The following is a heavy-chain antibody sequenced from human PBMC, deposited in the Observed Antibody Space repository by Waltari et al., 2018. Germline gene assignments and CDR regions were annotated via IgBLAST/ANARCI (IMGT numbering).Heavy chain of an antibody. Sequence: QVQLVQSGAEVKKPGASVKVSCKASGYTFTSYAMHWVRQAPGQRLEWMGWINAGNGNTKYSQRCQGRVTITRDTSASTAYMELSSLRSEDTAVYYCARGPGDDYGDYWGQGTLVTVSS. V-gene: IGHV1-3*01. CDR1: GYTFTSYA. CDR2: INAGNGNT. J-gene: IGHJ4*02. D-gene: IGHD3-10*01. CDR3: ARGPGDDYGDY.